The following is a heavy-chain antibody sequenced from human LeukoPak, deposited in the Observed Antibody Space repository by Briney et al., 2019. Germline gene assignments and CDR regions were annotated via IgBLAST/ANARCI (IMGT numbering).Heavy chain of an antibody. Sequence: GRSLRLSCAASGFTFSSYAMHWVRQAPGKGLEWVAVISYDGSNKYYADSVKGRFTISRDNSKNTLYLQMNSLRAEDTAVYYCARVSGGIRMWGFDYWGQGTLVTVSS. CDR3: ARVSGGIRMWGFDY. CDR1: GFTFSSYA. D-gene: IGHD3-10*01. V-gene: IGHV3-30-3*01. J-gene: IGHJ4*02. CDR2: ISYDGSNK.